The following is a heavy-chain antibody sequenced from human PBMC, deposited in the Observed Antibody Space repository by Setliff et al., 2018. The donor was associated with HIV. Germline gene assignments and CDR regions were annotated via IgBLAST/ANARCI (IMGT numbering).Heavy chain of an antibody. V-gene: IGHV4-59*08. Sequence: PSETLSLTCAVYGGSLSGHFWGWFRQSPGKGLEWIATIYQTGSIYYNPSLQNRVTLLLDMSKNQFSLKLSSVTAADTAVYYCARQAWHSGRNGYFVDYWGQGTLVTVSS. CDR3: ARQAWHSGRNGYFVDY. D-gene: IGHD2-15*01. J-gene: IGHJ4*02. CDR1: GGSLSGHF. CDR2: IYQTGSI.